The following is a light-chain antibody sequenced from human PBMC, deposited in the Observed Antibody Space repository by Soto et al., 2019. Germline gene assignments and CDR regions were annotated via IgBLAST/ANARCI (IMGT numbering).Light chain of an antibody. CDR2: GAS. V-gene: IGKV3-20*01. Sequence: EIVLTQSPGTLSLSPGERATLSCRASQSLSGSYLAWYQQKPGQAPRLLIYGASSRAADIPDRFSGSGSGTDFTLTISRLEPEDFAVYYWQQYGTSRTFGQGTKVEIK. J-gene: IGKJ1*01. CDR1: QSLSGSY. CDR3: QQYGTSRT.